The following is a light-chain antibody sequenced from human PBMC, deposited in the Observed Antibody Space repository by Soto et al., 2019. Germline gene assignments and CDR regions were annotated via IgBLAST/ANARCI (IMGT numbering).Light chain of an antibody. Sequence: EIVLTQSPCTLSLSPWERATLSCMASQGVINSYLAWYQQKPGQAPRLLLYGAYNRATGIPDRFSGSGSGTDFTLTISRLEPEDFAVYYCQQDGTAPWTFCQGTKVDIK. CDR2: GAY. CDR1: QGVINSY. J-gene: IGKJ1*01. CDR3: QQDGTAPWT. V-gene: IGKV3-20*01.